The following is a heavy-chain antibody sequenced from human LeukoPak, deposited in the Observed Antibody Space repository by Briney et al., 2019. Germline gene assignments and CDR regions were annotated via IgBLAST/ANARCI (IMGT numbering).Heavy chain of an antibody. CDR2: ININTGNP. CDR3: ASVSYYYDSSGHNWFDP. V-gene: IGHV7-4-1*02. D-gene: IGHD3-22*01. CDR1: GYTFTSYA. Sequence: GASVKVSYKASGYTFTSYAMNWVRQAPGQGLEWMGWININTGNPTYAQGFTGRFVFSLDTSVSTAYLQIISLKAEDTAVYYCASVSYYYDSSGHNWFDPWGQGTLVTVSS. J-gene: IGHJ5*02.